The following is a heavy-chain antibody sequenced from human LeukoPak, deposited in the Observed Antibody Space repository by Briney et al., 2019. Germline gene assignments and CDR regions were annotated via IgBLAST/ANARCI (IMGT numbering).Heavy chain of an antibody. CDR3: ARGTHVYNYYGHDAFDI. CDR1: GFTFSSYW. J-gene: IGHJ3*02. Sequence: PGGSLRLSCAASGFTFSSYWMHWVRQVPGKGLVCVSRINSDGSSISYADSVKGRFTISRDNAKNTLYLQMNSLRAEDTAVYYCARGTHVYNYYGHDAFDIRGQGTMVTVS. V-gene: IGHV3-74*01. D-gene: IGHD5-24*01. CDR2: INSDGSSI.